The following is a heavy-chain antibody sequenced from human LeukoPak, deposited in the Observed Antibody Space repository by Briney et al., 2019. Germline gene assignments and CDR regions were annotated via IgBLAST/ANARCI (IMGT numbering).Heavy chain of an antibody. D-gene: IGHD3-10*01. CDR3: ARDREYYYGS. V-gene: IGHV4-39*02. Sequence: SETLSLTCTVSGGSINTGSYYWGWIRQPPRKGLEWIGSISYSGSTYHNPSLKSRVTISVDTSKNQFSLKLTSVTAADTSVYYCARDREYYYGSWGQGTLVTVSS. CDR1: GGSINTGSYY. J-gene: IGHJ5*02. CDR2: ISYSGST.